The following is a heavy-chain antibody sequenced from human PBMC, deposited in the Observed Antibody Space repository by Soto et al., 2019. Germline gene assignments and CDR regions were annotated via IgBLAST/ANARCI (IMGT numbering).Heavy chain of an antibody. D-gene: IGHD3-10*01. CDR3: ARGGVIQAYGSGSYSGLYYYGMDV. CDR2: MNPNSGNT. V-gene: IGHV1-8*01. CDR1: GYTFTSYD. J-gene: IGHJ6*02. Sequence: QVQLVQSGAEVKKPGASVKVSCKASGYTFTSYDINWVRQATGQGLEWMGWMNPNSGNTGYAQKFQGRVTMTRNTSISTAYMELSSLRSEDTAVYYCARGGVIQAYGSGSYSGLYYYGMDVWGQGTTVTVSS.